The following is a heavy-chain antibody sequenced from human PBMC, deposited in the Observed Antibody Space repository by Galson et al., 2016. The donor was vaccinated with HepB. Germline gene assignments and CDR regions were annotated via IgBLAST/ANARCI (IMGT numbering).Heavy chain of an antibody. Sequence: CAISGDSVSSENAGWNWIRQSPSRGLEWLGKTYYRSKWYSDYAPSVKSRISITADTSKNQFPLQFNSVTPEDTAVYYCARHWDSTWYYFDYWGQGTLVTVSS. V-gene: IGHV6-1*01. J-gene: IGHJ4*02. CDR2: TYYRSKWYS. CDR1: GDSVSSENAG. D-gene: IGHD1-7*01. CDR3: ARHWDSTWYYFDY.